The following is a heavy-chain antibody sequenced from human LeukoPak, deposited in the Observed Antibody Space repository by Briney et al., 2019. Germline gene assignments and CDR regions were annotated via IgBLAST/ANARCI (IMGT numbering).Heavy chain of an antibody. CDR3: ARHSRGSDPTCGWDCNCFDF. CDR1: GFPFAYSA. D-gene: IGHD2-21*01. Sequence: GGSLRLSCAASGFPFAYSALHWVRQASGKGLEWVGRIRTKDNNYETLYSASLKGRFTISRDDSKNTVYLQMDSLETEDTAVFYRARHSRGSDPTCGWDCNCFDFWGQGSRVNVFS. V-gene: IGHV3-73*01. J-gene: IGHJ4*02. CDR2: IRTKDNNYET.